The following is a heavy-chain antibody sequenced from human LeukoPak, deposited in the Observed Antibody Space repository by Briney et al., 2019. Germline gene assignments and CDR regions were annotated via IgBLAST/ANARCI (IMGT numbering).Heavy chain of an antibody. J-gene: IGHJ3*02. D-gene: IGHD3-22*01. CDR2: INFDGSST. Sequence: GGSLRLSCAASGFTFSGYWMHWVRQAPGKGLVWVSCINFDGSSTRYADSVKGRFTISRDNAKNTLYLQMNSLRAEDTAVYYCASSGYQAGADAFDIWGQGTLVTVSS. CDR1: GFTFSGYW. V-gene: IGHV3-74*01. CDR3: ASSGYQAGADAFDI.